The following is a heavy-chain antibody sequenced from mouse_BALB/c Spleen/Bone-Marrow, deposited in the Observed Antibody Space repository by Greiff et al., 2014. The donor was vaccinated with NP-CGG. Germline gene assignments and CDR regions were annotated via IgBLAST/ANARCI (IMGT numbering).Heavy chain of an antibody. D-gene: IGHD2-1*01. Sequence: VHVKQSGPELVKPGASVKVSCKASGYVFTSYNMYWVKQSHGKSLEWIGYIEPYNGGTSYNQKFKGKATLTVDKSSSTAYMYPNSLTSEDSAVYYCASGNWAYWGQGTLVTVSA. CDR2: IEPYNGGT. J-gene: IGHJ3*01. CDR1: GYVFTSYN. CDR3: ASGNWAY. V-gene: IGHV1S135*01.